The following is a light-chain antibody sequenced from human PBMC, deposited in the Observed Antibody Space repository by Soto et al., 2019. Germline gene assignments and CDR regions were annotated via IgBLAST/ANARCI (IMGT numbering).Light chain of an antibody. J-gene: IGKJ5*01. Sequence: EIVLTQSPATLSLYPGDRATLSFRASQSVSRYLAWYQQKPGQAPRIISYDASNRATGIPARFSGSGSGTEFTLTISSLEPEDFEVYYCQQRNYWPITFGQGTRLEIK. CDR3: QQRNYWPIT. CDR1: QSVSRY. CDR2: DAS. V-gene: IGKV3-11*01.